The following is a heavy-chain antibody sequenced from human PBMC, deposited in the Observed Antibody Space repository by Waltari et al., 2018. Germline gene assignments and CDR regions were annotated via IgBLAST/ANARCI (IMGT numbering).Heavy chain of an antibody. CDR2: IIPIFGIP. J-gene: IGHJ6*02. D-gene: IGHD5-18*01. V-gene: IGHV1-69*04. CDR3: ARGKDTAMVEDYYYGMDL. CDR1: GGTFSNYA. Sequence: QVQLVQSGAEVQKPGSSVKVSCKASGGTFSNYAINWVRQAPGQGLEWMGRIIPIFGIPKYAQNFQGRVTITADKSTSTAYMELSSLRSEDTAVYYCARGKDTAMVEDYYYGMDLWGQGTTVTVSS.